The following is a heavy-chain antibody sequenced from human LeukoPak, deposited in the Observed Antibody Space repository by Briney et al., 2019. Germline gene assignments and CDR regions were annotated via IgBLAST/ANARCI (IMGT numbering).Heavy chain of an antibody. Sequence: GGPLRLSCEASGLTFGNYAMSWVRKAPGKGLEWVSVISASGRNTYYSDSAKGQFTISRDNSKNTLYLQMSSLRAEDTAVYYCVRRGSNYPYYMDVWGKGTTVTVSS. CDR3: VRRGSNYPYYMDV. V-gene: IGHV3-23*01. J-gene: IGHJ6*03. CDR2: ISASGRNT. CDR1: GLTFGNYA. D-gene: IGHD4-11*01.